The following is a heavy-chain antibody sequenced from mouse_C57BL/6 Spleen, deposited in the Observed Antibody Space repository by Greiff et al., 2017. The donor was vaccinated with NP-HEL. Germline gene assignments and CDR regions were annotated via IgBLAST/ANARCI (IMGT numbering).Heavy chain of an antibody. CDR3: ARSAWDDY. V-gene: IGHV5-17*01. CDR1: GFTFSDYG. D-gene: IGHD4-1*01. Sequence: EVKVEESGGGLVKPGGSLKLSCAASGFTFSDYGMHWVRQAPEKGLEWVAYISSGSSTIYYADTVKGRFTISRDNAKNTLFLQMTRLRSEDTAMYYCARSAWDDYWGQGTTLTVSS. CDR2: ISSGSSTI. J-gene: IGHJ2*01.